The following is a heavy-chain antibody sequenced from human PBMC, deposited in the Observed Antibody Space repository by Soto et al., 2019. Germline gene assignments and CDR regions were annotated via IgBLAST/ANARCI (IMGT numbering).Heavy chain of an antibody. CDR3: ARGGSNGGDFDY. V-gene: IGHV4-31*03. Sequence: QVQLQESGPGLVKPSQTLSLTCTVSGGSISSGGYYWSWIRQHPGKGLEWIGYIYYSGSTYYNPSLKCRVTLSVDTAKKQFSLKLSSVTAADTAVYYCARGGSNGGDFDYWGQGTLVTASS. CDR1: GGSISSGGYY. J-gene: IGHJ4*02. D-gene: IGHD3-10*01. CDR2: IYYSGST.